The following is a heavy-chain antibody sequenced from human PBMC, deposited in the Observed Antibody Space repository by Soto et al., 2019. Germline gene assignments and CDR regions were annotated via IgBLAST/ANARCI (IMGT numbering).Heavy chain of an antibody. D-gene: IGHD4-17*01. CDR3: TTAATTVTTIDY. Sequence: EVQLVESGGGFVQPGGSLRVSCVVSGFTFRNAWMAWVRQAPGKGLEWVGRIKRNSDGATTDYAAPVKGRFTISRDDSKHTLYLQMNSLKNEDTALYYCTTAATTVTTIDYWGQGTLVTVSS. J-gene: IGHJ4*02. V-gene: IGHV3-15*05. CDR2: IKRNSDGATT. CDR1: GFTFRNAW.